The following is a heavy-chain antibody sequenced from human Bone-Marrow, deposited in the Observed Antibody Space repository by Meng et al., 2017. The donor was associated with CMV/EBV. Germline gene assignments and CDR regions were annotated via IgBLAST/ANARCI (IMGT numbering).Heavy chain of an antibody. CDR1: GFTFSGDA. V-gene: IGHV3-23*01. CDR2: ISGSGGST. Sequence: AASGFTFSGDAMNWVRQAPGKGLEWVSSISGSGGSTYYADFVKGRFTISRDNSKNTLYLQMNSLRAEDTAVYFCVKAESAYGDYFDFWGQGTLVTVSS. D-gene: IGHD4-17*01. J-gene: IGHJ4*02. CDR3: VKAESAYGDYFDF.